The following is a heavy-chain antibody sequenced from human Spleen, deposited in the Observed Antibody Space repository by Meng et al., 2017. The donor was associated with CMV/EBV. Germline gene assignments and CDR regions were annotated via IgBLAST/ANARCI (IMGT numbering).Heavy chain of an antibody. CDR3: AKDVSLVVPTAKSYFDY. V-gene: IGHV3-30*02. CDR1: GFTFRSYA. Sequence: GESLKISCAASGFTFRSYAMNWVRQAPGKGLEWVAFIRYDGSNKYYADSVKGRFTISRDNSKNTLYLQMNSLRAEDTAVYYCAKDVSLVVPTAKSYFDYWGQGTLVTVSS. J-gene: IGHJ4*02. D-gene: IGHD2-2*01. CDR2: IRYDGSNK.